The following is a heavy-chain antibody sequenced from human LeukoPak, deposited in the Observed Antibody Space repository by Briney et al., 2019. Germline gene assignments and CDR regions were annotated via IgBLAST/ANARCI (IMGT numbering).Heavy chain of an antibody. V-gene: IGHV4-4*07. CDR1: GDSISSYY. Sequence: SETLSLTCTVSGDSISSYYRSWIRQPAGKGLEWIGRIHTSGSTNYNPSLESRVTMSVDTSKNQFSLKLSSVTAADTAVYYCAGVALYKTYEYLASWGQGTLVTVPS. CDR2: IHTSGST. D-gene: IGHD3-3*01. CDR3: AGVALYKTYEYLAS. J-gene: IGHJ4*02.